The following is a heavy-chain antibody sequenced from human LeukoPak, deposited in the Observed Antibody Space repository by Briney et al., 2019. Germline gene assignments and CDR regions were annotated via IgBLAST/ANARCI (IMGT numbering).Heavy chain of an antibody. CDR3: AKDPNYYDSSGYYGGYFDY. J-gene: IGHJ4*02. Sequence: GGSLRLSCAASGFTFSSYSMNWVRQAPGKGLEWVSSISSSSSYIYYADSVKGRFTLSRDNAKNSLYLQMNSLRAEDTAVYYCAKDPNYYDSSGYYGGYFDYWGQGTLVTVSS. V-gene: IGHV3-21*04. CDR2: ISSSSSYI. CDR1: GFTFSSYS. D-gene: IGHD3-22*01.